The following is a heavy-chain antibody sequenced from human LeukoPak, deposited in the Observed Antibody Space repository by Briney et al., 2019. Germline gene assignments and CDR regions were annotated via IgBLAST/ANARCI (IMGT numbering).Heavy chain of an antibody. V-gene: IGHV1-69*05. J-gene: IGHJ4*02. D-gene: IGHD5-18*01. CDR3: ASWGHPTSDTAMVRAYYFDY. Sequence: GASVKVSCKASGGTFSSYAISWVRQAPGQGLEWMGGIIPIFGTANYAQKFQGRVTITTDESTSTAYMELSSLRSEDTAVYYCASWGHPTSDTAMVRAYYFDYWGQGTLVTVSS. CDR2: IIPIFGTA. CDR1: GGTFSSYA.